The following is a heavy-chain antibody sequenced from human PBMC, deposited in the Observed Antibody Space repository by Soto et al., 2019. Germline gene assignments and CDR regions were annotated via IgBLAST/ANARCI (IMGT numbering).Heavy chain of an antibody. Sequence: GGSLRLSCAASGFTFSSFAMMWVRQAPVKGLECVSGIYGSGRGIEYADSVKGRFTISRDNSKNTVYLEMTDPRADDTAIYYCAKDAVYNDGLWLMDHWGQGTQVTVSS. CDR2: IYGSGRGI. D-gene: IGHD2-21*01. CDR1: GFTFSSFA. V-gene: IGHV3-23*05. J-gene: IGHJ4*02. CDR3: AKDAVYNDGLWLMDH.